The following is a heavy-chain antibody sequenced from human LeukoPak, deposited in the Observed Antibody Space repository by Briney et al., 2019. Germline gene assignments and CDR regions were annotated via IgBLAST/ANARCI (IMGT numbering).Heavy chain of an antibody. Sequence: GGSLRLSCAASGFSFSTYAMHWVRQAPGKGLEWVAVMSYDGTNKYYTDSVKGRFTISRDNSKNTLYLQMNSLRTEDTAVYYCARATMSGRYYFYNMDVWGLGTTVTVSS. CDR2: MSYDGTNK. V-gene: IGHV3-30-3*01. CDR3: ARATMSGRYYFYNMDV. D-gene: IGHD5-24*01. J-gene: IGHJ6*02. CDR1: GFSFSTYA.